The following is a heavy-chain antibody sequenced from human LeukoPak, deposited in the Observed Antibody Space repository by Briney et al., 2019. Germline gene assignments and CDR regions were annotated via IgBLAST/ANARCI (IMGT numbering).Heavy chain of an antibody. Sequence: PSQTLPLTCTVSGGSISSGDYYWSWIRQPPGKGLEWIGYIYYSGSTYHNPSLKSRVTISVDTSKNQFSLKLSSVTAADTAVYYCARGDYYDSQFDYWGQGTLVTVSS. V-gene: IGHV4-30-4*01. J-gene: IGHJ4*02. CDR2: IYYSGST. CDR1: GGSISSGDYY. D-gene: IGHD3-22*01. CDR3: ARGDYYDSQFDY.